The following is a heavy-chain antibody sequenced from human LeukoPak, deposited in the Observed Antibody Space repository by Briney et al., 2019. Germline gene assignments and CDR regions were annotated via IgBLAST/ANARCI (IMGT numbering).Heavy chain of an antibody. CDR2: IIPIFGTA. D-gene: IGHD3-9*01. CDR1: GGTFSSYA. V-gene: IGHV1-69*06. Sequence: SVKVSCKASGGTFSSYAISWVRQAPGQGLEWMGGIIPIFGTANYAQKFQGRVTIIADKSTSTAYMELSSLRSEDTAVYYCARDLFRYYDILTGYPLKCGFDPWGQGTLVTVSS. CDR3: ARDLFRYYDILTGYPLKCGFDP. J-gene: IGHJ5*02.